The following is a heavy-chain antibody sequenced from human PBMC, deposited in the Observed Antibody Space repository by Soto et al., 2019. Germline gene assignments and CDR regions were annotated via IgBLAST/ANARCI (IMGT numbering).Heavy chain of an antibody. CDR2: ISAYNGNT. CDR3: ARVGTPIDY. V-gene: IGHV1-18*01. Sequence: QVQLVQSGAEVKKPGASVKVSCKTSGYTFTNFGISWVRQAPGQGLEWMGWISAYNGNTNYAQKFQGRVTMTTDTSSRTAYMEVRSLGSDVTAGFYCARVGTPIDYWCQGTLVTVSS. J-gene: IGHJ4*02. D-gene: IGHD7-27*01. CDR1: GYTFTNFG.